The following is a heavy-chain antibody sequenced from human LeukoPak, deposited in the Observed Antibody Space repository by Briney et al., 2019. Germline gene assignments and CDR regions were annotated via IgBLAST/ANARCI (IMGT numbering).Heavy chain of an antibody. CDR2: MNPNSGNT. CDR3: ARANYYGSGKKDLDY. V-gene: IGHV1-8*01. Sequence: GASVKVSREASGYTFTTYDINWVRQATGQGLEWMGWMNPNSGNTGYAQKFQGRVTMTRNTSMSTAYMELNSLRSEDTAVYYCARANYYGSGKKDLDYWGQGTLVTVSS. J-gene: IGHJ4*02. CDR1: GYTFTTYD. D-gene: IGHD3-10*01.